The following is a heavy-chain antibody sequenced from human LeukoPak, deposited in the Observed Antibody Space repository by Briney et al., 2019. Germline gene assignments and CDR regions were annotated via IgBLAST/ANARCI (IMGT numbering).Heavy chain of an antibody. D-gene: IGHD3-10*01. Sequence: PGGSLRLSCAASGFYFSSYAMHWVRQAPGKGLEWVALFRYDGSNEYEDSVKGRFTISRDNSKNTLYLQMNSLRAEDTAVYYCAKDYYGSGSYYKSPMSGWGKGTTVTISS. CDR1: GFYFSSYA. J-gene: IGHJ6*04. CDR2: FRYDGSNE. CDR3: AKDYYGSGSYYKSPMSG. V-gene: IGHV3-30*02.